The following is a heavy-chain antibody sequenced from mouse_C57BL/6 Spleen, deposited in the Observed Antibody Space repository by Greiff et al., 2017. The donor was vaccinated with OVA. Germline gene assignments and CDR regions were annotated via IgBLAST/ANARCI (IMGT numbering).Heavy chain of an antibody. CDR1: GYTFTSYW. D-gene: IGHD1-1*01. J-gene: IGHJ2*01. V-gene: IGHV1-61*01. Sequence: QVQLQQPGAELVRPGSSVKLSCKASGYTFTSYWMAWVKQRPGQGLERIGNIYPSDSETHYNQKFKDKATLTVDKSSSTAYMQLSSLTSEDSAFYYCAREGAYLFDYWGQGTTLTVSS. CDR3: AREGAYLFDY. CDR2: IYPSDSET.